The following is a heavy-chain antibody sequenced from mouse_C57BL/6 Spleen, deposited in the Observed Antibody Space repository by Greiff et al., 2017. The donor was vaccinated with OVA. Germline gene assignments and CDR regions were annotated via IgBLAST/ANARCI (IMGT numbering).Heavy chain of an antibody. V-gene: IGHV5-4*01. J-gene: IGHJ2*01. CDR2: ISDGGSYT. D-gene: IGHD1-1*01. CDR1: GFTFSSYA. CDR3: ARDRDYYGSSPSFDY. Sequence: EVKLMESGGGLVKPGGSLKLSCAASGFTFSSYAMSWVRQTPEKRLEWVATISDGGSYTYYPDNVKGRFTISRDNAKNNLYLQMSHLESEDTAMYYCARDRDYYGSSPSFDYWGQGTTLTVSS.